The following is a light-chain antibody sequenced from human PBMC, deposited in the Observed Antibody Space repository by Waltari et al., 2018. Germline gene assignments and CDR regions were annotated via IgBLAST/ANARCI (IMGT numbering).Light chain of an antibody. CDR2: LNSDGSH. CDR1: SEHSLYD. CDR3: QTWDPYIVV. V-gene: IGLV4-69*01. J-gene: IGLJ2*01. Sequence: QLVLTQSPSASASLGASVEIPCTLSSEHSLYDIAWHQQHRERGPRFLMRLNSDGSHTKGDGIPDRFSGSSSVAERYLIISSLQYEDEADYYCQTWDPYIVVFGGGTKLTVL.